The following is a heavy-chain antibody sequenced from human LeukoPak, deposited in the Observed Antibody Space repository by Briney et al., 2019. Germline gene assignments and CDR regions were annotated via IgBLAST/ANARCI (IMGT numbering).Heavy chain of an antibody. CDR2: ITNSGHST. CDR1: GFTFSSYA. V-gene: IGHV3-23*01. D-gene: IGHD3-22*01. J-gene: IGHJ3*02. CDR3: ARGPHYYDSSGYNDAFDI. Sequence: PAGSLRLSCVASGFTFSSYAMNWVRQAPGKGLEWVSVITNSGHSTNYADSVKGRFTISRDNSKNTLYLQMNSLRAEDTAVYYCARGPHYYDSSGYNDAFDIWGQGTMVTVSS.